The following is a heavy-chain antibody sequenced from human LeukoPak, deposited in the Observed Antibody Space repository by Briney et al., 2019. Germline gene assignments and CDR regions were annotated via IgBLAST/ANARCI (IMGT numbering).Heavy chain of an antibody. CDR1: GYTFTGYY. CDR2: INPNSGGT. J-gene: IGHJ2*01. V-gene: IGHV1-2*02. D-gene: IGHD6-6*01. CDR3: ARETSSSSTSPNWYFDL. Sequence: ASVNVSCKSSGYTFTGYYMHWVRQAPGQGLEWMGWINPNSGGTNYAQKFQGRVTMTRDTSISIAYMELSRLRSDDTAVYYCARETSSSSTSPNWYFDLWGRGTLVTVSS.